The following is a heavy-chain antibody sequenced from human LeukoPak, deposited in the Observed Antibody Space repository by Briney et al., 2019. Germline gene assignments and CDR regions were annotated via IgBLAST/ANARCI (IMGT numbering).Heavy chain of an antibody. V-gene: IGHV3-64D*06. D-gene: IGHD2/OR15-2a*01. CDR1: GFVFSIYT. CDR2: ISGSGNGGSI. Sequence: GGSLRLSCAASGFVFSIYTMYWVRQAPGKGPEYVSTISGSGNGGSIYYADSVKGRFTISRDDSKSIVYLQMNGLRSEDTAVYYCVKDFGRVRGTPDSWGQGTLVTVSS. J-gene: IGHJ4*02. CDR3: VKDFGRVRGTPDS.